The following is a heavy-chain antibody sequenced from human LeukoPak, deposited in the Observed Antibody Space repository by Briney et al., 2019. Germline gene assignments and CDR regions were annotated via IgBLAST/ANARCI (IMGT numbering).Heavy chain of an antibody. CDR3: ARGLYYFDTSGYLYY. CDR2: ISYDGSNK. Sequence: GGSLRLSCAASGFTFSSYAMHWVRQAPGKGLEWVAVISYDGSNKFYADSVKGRFTISRDNSKNTLYLQMNSLRAEDTAVYYCARGLYYFDTSGYLYYWGQGTLVTVSS. D-gene: IGHD3-22*01. J-gene: IGHJ4*02. V-gene: IGHV3-30*14. CDR1: GFTFSSYA.